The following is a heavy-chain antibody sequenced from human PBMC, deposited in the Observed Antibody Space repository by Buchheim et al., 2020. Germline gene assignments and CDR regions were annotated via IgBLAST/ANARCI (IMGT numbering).Heavy chain of an antibody. CDR3: AKDHEVAGTSDI. D-gene: IGHD6-19*01. J-gene: IGHJ3*02. Sequence: VQLVESGGGVVQPGRSLRLSCAASGYRFSDSGMHWVRQAPGKGLEWVSAISGSGGSTYYADSVKGRFTISRDNSKNTLYLQMNSLRAEDTAVYYCAKDHEVAGTSDIWGQGT. CDR2: ISGSGGST. CDR1: GYRFSDSG. V-gene: IGHV3-23*04.